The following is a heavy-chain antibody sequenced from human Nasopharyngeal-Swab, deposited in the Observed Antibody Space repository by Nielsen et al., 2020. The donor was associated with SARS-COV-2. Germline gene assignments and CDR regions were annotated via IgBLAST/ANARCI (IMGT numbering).Heavy chain of an antibody. J-gene: IGHJ6*03. Sequence: ASVKVSCKVSGYTLTELSMHWVRQAPGKGLEWMGGFDPEDGETIYAQKFQGRVTMTRDTSISTAYMELSRLRSDDTAVYYCARGPDSSGYNYYYYYMDVWGKGTTVTVSS. CDR1: GYTLTELS. CDR2: FDPEDGET. D-gene: IGHD3-22*01. CDR3: ARGPDSSGYNYYYYYMDV. V-gene: IGHV1-24*01.